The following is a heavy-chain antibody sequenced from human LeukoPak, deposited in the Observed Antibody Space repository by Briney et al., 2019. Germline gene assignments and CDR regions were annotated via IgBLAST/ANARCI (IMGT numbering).Heavy chain of an antibody. Sequence: ASVTVSCTASGYTFTSYAMHWVRQAPGQRLEWMGWINAGNGNTKYSQKFQGRVTITRDTSASTAYMELSSLRSEDTAVYYCARDDIAAAGCYFDYWGQGTLVTVSS. CDR2: INAGNGNT. J-gene: IGHJ4*02. D-gene: IGHD6-13*01. V-gene: IGHV1-3*01. CDR3: ARDDIAAAGCYFDY. CDR1: GYTFTSYA.